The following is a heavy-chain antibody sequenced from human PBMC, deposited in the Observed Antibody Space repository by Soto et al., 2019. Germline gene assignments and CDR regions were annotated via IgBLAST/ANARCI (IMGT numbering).Heavy chain of an antibody. CDR1: GYTFTGYY. D-gene: IGHD3-10*01. CDR3: ARSPRINYYGSGSYYNGYYYYYYGMDV. V-gene: IGHV1-69*13. Sequence: SVKVSCKASGYTFTGYYMHWVRQAPGQGLEWMGGIIPIFGTANYAQKFQGRVTITADESTSTAYMELSSLRSEDTAVYYCARSPRINYYGSGSYYNGYYYYYYGMDVWGQGTTVTVSS. J-gene: IGHJ6*02. CDR2: IIPIFGTA.